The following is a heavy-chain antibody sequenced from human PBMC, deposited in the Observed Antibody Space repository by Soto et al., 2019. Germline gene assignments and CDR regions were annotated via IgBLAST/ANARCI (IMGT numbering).Heavy chain of an antibody. CDR3: ARGNALDV. Sequence: QGQLQQSGPGLVKPSHTLPLTCAISGAGASSDITSWNWIRQSPSRGLEWLGGTYYRPKGFHDYAVSVNSRITINPDASKNQLSLELNSMTPADTAVYYCARGNALDVWGQGTVVTVSS. V-gene: IGHV6-1*01. J-gene: IGHJ3*01. CDR2: TYYRPKGFH. D-gene: IGHD3-10*01. CDR1: GAGASSDITS.